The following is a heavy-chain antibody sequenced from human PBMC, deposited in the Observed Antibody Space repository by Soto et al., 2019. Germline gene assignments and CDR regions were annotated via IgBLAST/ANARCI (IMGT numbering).Heavy chain of an antibody. Sequence: QVQLVQSGAEVKKPGSSVKVSCKASGGTFSSYTISWVRQAPGQGLEWMGRIIPILGIANYAQKFQGRVTITADKSTSTAYMELSSLRSEDTAVYYCARELAAAANDHWFDHCGQGTLVTVSS. CDR2: IIPILGIA. CDR1: GGTFSSYT. J-gene: IGHJ5*02. CDR3: ARELAAAANDHWFDH. D-gene: IGHD6-13*01. V-gene: IGHV1-69*08.